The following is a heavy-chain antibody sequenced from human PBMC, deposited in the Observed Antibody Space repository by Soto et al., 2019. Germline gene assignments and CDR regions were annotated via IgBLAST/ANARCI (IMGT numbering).Heavy chain of an antibody. CDR1: GFTFSSYA. Sequence: GGSLRLSCAASGFTFSSYAMRWVRQAPVKGLEWVSAISGSGDSTYYADSVKGRFTISRDNSKNTLYLQMNSLRAEDTAVYYCARRGSGSYYDSWGQGTLVTVS. J-gene: IGHJ4*02. V-gene: IGHV3-23*01. CDR2: ISGSGDST. D-gene: IGHD1-26*01. CDR3: ARRGSGSYYDS.